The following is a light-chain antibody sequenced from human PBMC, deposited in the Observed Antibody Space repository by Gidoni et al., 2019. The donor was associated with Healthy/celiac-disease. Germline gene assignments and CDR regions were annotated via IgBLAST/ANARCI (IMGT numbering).Light chain of an antibody. V-gene: IGLV1-47*01. CDR1: SSNIGSNY. Sequence: PGQRVTISCSGSSSNIGSNYVYWYQQLPGTAPKLLIYRNNQRPSGVPDRFSGSKSGTSASLAISGLRSEDEADYYCAAWDDSLSAWVFGGGTKLTVL. CDR2: RNN. J-gene: IGLJ3*02. CDR3: AAWDDSLSAWV.